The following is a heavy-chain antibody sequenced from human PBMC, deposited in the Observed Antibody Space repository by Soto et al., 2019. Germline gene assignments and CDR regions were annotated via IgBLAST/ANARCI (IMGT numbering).Heavy chain of an antibody. CDR2: IYPGDSDT. D-gene: IGHD2-2*01. CDR1: GYSFTSYW. J-gene: IGHJ6*02. Sequence: GESLKISCKGSGYSFTSYWIGWVRQMPGKGLEWMGIIYPGDSDTRYSPSFQGQVTISADKSISTAYLQWSSLKASDTAMYYCARGADIVLVPAARDPYGMDVWGQGTTVTVSS. V-gene: IGHV5-51*01. CDR3: ARGADIVLVPAARDPYGMDV.